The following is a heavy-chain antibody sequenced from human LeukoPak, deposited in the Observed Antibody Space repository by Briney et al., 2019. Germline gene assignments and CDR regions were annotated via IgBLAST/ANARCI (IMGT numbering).Heavy chain of an antibody. V-gene: IGHV4-59*02. CDR2: IYYSGTT. CDR1: GGSVSSYY. J-gene: IGHJ4*02. CDR3: ARGVYIAAAQHGY. D-gene: IGHD6-13*01. Sequence: SETLSLTCTVSGGSVSSYYWSWIRQPPGKGLEWIGYIYYSGTTNYNPSLKSRVTISVDTSKNQFSLKLSSVTAADTAVYYCARGVYIAAAQHGYWGQGTLVTVSS.